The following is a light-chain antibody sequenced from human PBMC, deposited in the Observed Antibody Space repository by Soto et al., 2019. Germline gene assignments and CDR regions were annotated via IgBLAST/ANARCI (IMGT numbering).Light chain of an antibody. V-gene: IGLV1-40*01. J-gene: IGLJ2*01. CDR3: QSYDSSPRVV. CDR1: SSNIGAGYD. Sequence: QAVVTQPPSVSGAPGQRVTISCTGSSSNIGAGYDVHWYQQLPGTAPKLLIYGNSNRPSGVPDRFSGSKSGPSASLAITGLQAEDEADYYCQSYDSSPRVVFGGRTKLTVL. CDR2: GNS.